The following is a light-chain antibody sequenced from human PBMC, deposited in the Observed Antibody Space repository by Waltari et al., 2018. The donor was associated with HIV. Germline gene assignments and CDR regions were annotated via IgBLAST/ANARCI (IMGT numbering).Light chain of an antibody. Sequence: DIQMTQSPSTLPASVGDRVTITCRASQSISSWLAWYQQKAGKAPKLLIYKASSLESGVPSRFSGTGSGTEFTLTISSLQPDDFATYYCQHYDSYSPRYTFGQGTKLEIK. CDR2: KAS. CDR3: QHYDSYSPRYT. CDR1: QSISSW. V-gene: IGKV1-5*03. J-gene: IGKJ2*01.